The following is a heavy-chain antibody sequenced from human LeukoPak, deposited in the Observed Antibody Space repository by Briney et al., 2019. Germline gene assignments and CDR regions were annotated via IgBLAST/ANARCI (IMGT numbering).Heavy chain of an antibody. CDR1: GDSVSSNSVA. CDR3: ARRLTQYDCFDP. V-gene: IGHV6-1*01. Sequence: SQTLSLTCALSGDSVSSNSVAWNWIRQSPSRGLEWLGRTYYRSTWYNDYAVSVRGRITVNPDTSKNQFSLHLNSVTPEDTAVYYCARRLTQYDCFDPWGQGILVTVSS. CDR2: TYYRSTWYN. J-gene: IGHJ5*02. D-gene: IGHD2-2*01.